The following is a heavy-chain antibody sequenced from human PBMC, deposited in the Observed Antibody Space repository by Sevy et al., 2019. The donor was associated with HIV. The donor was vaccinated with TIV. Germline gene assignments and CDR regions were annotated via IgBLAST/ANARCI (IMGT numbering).Heavy chain of an antibody. D-gene: IGHD3-3*01. CDR3: ARRSNPGPSYYDFWSGYYTGWFDP. J-gene: IGHJ5*02. V-gene: IGHV3-48*01. CDR1: GFTFSSYS. CDR2: ISSSSSTI. Sequence: GSLRLSCAASGFTFSSYSMNWVRQAPGKGLEWVSYISSSSSTIYYADSVKGRFTISRDNAKNSLYLQMNSLGAEDTAVYYCARRSNPGPSYYDFWSGYYTGWFDPWGQGTLVTVSS.